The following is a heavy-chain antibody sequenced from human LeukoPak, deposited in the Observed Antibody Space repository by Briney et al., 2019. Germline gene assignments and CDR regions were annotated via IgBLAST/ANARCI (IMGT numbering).Heavy chain of an antibody. V-gene: IGHV3-66*01. CDR1: GFTVSSNY. Sequence: GGSLRLSCAASGFTVSSNYMSWVRQAPGKGLEWVSVIYSGGSTYYADSAKGRFTISRDNSKNTLYLQMNSLRAEDTAVYYCARERDSSGYYQMDYWGQGTLVTVSS. CDR3: ARERDSSGYYQMDY. D-gene: IGHD3-22*01. J-gene: IGHJ4*02. CDR2: IYSGGST.